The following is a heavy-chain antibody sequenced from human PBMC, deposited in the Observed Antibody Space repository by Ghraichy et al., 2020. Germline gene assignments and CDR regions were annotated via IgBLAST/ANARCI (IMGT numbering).Heavy chain of an antibody. CDR3: TRLSHPITAVGVIMINGFDV. Sequence: GGSLRLSCAASGFTFSGSSMHWVRQAPGKGLEWVGHIRSLPNTSAYAASVRGRFTISRDDSNNTAYLHMNSLKSEDTAVYYCTRLSHPITAVGVIMINGFDVLGRATLVTVAS. CDR2: IRSLPNTS. J-gene: IGHJ3*01. D-gene: IGHD3-16*02. V-gene: IGHV3-73*01. CDR1: GFTFSGSS.